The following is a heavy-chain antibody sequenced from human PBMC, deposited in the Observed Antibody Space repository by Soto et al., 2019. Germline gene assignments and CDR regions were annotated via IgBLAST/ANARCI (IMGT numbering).Heavy chain of an antibody. Sequence: SLRLSCAASGFTFSSYWMHWVRQAPGKGLVWVSRINSDGSTTTYADSVKGRFTISRDNAKNTLYLQMNSLRAEDTAVYYCVRVPTGGYAFSLDDYWGQGTPVTVSS. CDR2: INSDGSTT. J-gene: IGHJ4*02. CDR1: GFTFSSYW. D-gene: IGHD5-12*01. V-gene: IGHV3-74*01. CDR3: VRVPTGGYAFSLDDY.